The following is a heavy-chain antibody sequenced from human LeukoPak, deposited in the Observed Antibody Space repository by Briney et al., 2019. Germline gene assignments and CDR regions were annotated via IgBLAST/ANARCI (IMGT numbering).Heavy chain of an antibody. V-gene: IGHV3-72*01. CDR3: VGGAVYYFDC. CDR2: IRNKANSYTT. Sequence: GGSLRLSCAASGFPFSSYSMTWVRQAPGKGLEWVGRIRNKANSYTTEYAASVKGRFTVSRDNSKNSLYLQMNSLKTEDTAVYYCVGGAVYYFDCWGQGTLVTVSS. CDR1: GFPFSSYS. J-gene: IGHJ4*02.